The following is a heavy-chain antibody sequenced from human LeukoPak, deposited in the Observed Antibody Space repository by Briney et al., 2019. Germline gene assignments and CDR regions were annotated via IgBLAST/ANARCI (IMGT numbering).Heavy chain of an antibody. CDR1: GFTFDDYA. D-gene: IGHD1-14*01. J-gene: IGHJ4*02. V-gene: IGHV3-9*01. Sequence: GGSLRLSCAASGFTFDDYAMHWVRQAPGKGPEWVSGISWNSGSIGYADSVKGRFTVSRDNSNNALDLQMNTLTVEDTAVYYCARALSSTGGSYYFDSWGQGTLVTVSS. CDR2: ISWNSGSI. CDR3: ARALSSTGGSYYFDS.